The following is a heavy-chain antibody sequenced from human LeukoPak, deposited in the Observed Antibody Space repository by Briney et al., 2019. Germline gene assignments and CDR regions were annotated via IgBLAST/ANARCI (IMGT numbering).Heavy chain of an antibody. CDR3: ARDSKSAVVGGLVDY. CDR2: ISYDGSNK. CDR1: GFTFSSYA. D-gene: IGHD2-15*01. J-gene: IGHJ4*02. V-gene: IGHV3-30*04. Sequence: GGSLRLSCAASGFTFSSYAMQWVRQAPGKGLEWVAVISYDGSNKYYADSVKGRFTISRDNAKNSLYLQMNSLRAEDTAVYYCARDSKSAVVGGLVDYWGQGTLVTVSS.